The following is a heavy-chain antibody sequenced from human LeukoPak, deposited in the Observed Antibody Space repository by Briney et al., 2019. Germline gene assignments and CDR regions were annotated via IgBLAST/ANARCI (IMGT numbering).Heavy chain of an antibody. D-gene: IGHD3-22*01. Sequence: ASVKVSCKASGGTFSSYAISWVRQAPGQGLEWMGWMNPNSGNTGYAQKFQGRVTMTRNTSISTAYMELSSLRSEDTAVYYCARGDGLKYYYDSSGYYFEYYFDYWGQGTLVTVSS. CDR1: GGTFSSYA. CDR2: MNPNSGNT. V-gene: IGHV1-8*02. CDR3: ARGDGLKYYYDSSGYYFEYYFDY. J-gene: IGHJ4*02.